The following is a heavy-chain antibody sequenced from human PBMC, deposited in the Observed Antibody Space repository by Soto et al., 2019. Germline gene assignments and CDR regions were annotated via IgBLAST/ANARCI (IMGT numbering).Heavy chain of an antibody. Sequence: GGSLRLSCATSGFTFSNFDMHWVRQVPGKGLEWVSAIGAARDPYYLGSVKGRFTISRENAKNSVYLQMNDLRAGDSAVYYCARAYTGRLPRRADYYYAMDVWGKGTKVTVSS. D-gene: IGHD2-2*02. J-gene: IGHJ6*04. V-gene: IGHV3-13*05. CDR1: GFTFSNFD. CDR3: ARAYTGRLPRRADYYYAMDV. CDR2: IGAARDP.